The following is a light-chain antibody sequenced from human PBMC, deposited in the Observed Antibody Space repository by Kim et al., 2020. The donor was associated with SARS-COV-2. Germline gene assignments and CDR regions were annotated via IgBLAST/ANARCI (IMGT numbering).Light chain of an antibody. CDR2: YAA. J-gene: IGKJ1*01. Sequence: SPGERAPLSCRASQTISNNLVWCHQKPGQAPRRLIYYAATRATGGPAKFIGSGSDANVSLTISSLLSEDDAVYYCQQSNGWPPLTFGHGTKVDIK. CDR3: QQSNGWPPLT. CDR1: QTISNN. V-gene: IGKV3-15*01.